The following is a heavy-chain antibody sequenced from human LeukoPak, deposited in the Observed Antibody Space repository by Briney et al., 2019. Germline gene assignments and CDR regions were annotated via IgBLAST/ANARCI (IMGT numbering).Heavy chain of an antibody. CDR2: ISDTGGIT. CDR1: GFTFSSSA. V-gene: IGHV3-23*01. J-gene: IGHJ4*02. Sequence: PGGSLRLSCAASGFTFSSSAFSWVRQAPGKGLEWVSAISDTGGITLYADSVKGRFTISRDGSKNTVFPQMNRLRAEDTALYYCAKGGLTVGYSYSSWGQGTLVTVSS. CDR3: AKGGLTVGYSYSS. D-gene: IGHD5-18*01.